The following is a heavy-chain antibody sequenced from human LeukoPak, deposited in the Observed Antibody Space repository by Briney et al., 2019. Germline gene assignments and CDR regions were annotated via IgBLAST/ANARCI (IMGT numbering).Heavy chain of an antibody. CDR3: ARDVGYSSSWYLDY. CDR1: GYTFTGYY. V-gene: IGHV1-2*02. J-gene: IGHJ4*02. CDR2: INPNSGGT. Sequence: ASVKVSCKASGYTFTGYYMHWVRQAPGQGLEWMGWINPNSGGTNYAQTFQGRVTMTRDTSISTAYRELSRLRSDDTAVYYCARDVGYSSSWYLDYWGQGTLVTVSS. D-gene: IGHD6-13*01.